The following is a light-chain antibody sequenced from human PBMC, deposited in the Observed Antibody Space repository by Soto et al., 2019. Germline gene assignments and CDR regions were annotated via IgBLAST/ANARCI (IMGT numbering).Light chain of an antibody. CDR1: QSVSSSY. J-gene: IGKJ2*01. CDR3: QQYGSSPPYT. Sequence: EIVLTQSPGTLSLSPGERATLSCRASQSVSSSYLAWYQQKPGQAPRLLISGASSKDTGIPDRFSGSRSGTDFTLTISRLEPEDFAVYYCQQYGSSPPYTFGQGTKLEIK. CDR2: GAS. V-gene: IGKV3-20*01.